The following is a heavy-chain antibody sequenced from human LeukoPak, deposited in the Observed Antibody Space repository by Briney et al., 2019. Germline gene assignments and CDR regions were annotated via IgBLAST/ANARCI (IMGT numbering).Heavy chain of an antibody. Sequence: GGSLRLSCAASGFTFDDYGMSWVRQAPGKGLEWVSGINWNGGSTGYADSVKGRFTISRDNAKNSLYLQMNSLRAEDTALYHRARDLEALGAFDIWGQGTMVTVSS. D-gene: IGHD5-24*01. CDR3: ARDLEALGAFDI. CDR1: GFTFDDYG. V-gene: IGHV3-20*01. CDR2: INWNGGST. J-gene: IGHJ3*02.